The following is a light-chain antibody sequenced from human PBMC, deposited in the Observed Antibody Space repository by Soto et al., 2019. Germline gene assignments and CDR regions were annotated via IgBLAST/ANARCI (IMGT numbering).Light chain of an antibody. CDR1: SSDVGGYDY. V-gene: IGLV2-14*01. CDR3: STYSISTAYL. J-gene: IGLJ1*01. CDR2: EVS. Sequence: QSALTQPASVSGSPGQSITISCTGTSSDVGGYDYVSWYQLHPGKAPKLMGFEVSNRPSGVSYRFSGSKSGNTASLAIYGLQAEAEADYFCSTYSISTAYLFGTGTKVTVL.